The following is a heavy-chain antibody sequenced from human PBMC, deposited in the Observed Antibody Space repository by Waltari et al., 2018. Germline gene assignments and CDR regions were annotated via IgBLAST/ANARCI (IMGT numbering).Heavy chain of an antibody. V-gene: IGHV3-21*01. CDR1: GFTFTTST. Sequence: EVQLVESGGGLVKPGGSLRLSCVASGFTFTTSTMNWVRQAPGKGWEGVAFSDSGSSYIYYADSGKGRFTISRDNAKNSLSLQMNSLRAEDTALYFCARGPYGERYFQDWGQGTLVSVSS. CDR2: SDSGSSYI. CDR3: ARGPYGERYFQD. D-gene: IGHD2-21*01. J-gene: IGHJ1*01.